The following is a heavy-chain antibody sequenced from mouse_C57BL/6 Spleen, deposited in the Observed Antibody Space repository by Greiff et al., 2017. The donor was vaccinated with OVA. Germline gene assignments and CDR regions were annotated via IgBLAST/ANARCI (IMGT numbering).Heavy chain of an antibody. V-gene: IGHV1-19*01. J-gene: IGHJ2*01. CDR1: GYTFTDYY. CDR2: INPYNGGT. CDR3: ARDIVYFDA. Sequence: EVQLQQSGPVLVKPGASVKMSCKASGYTFTDYYMNWVKQSHGKSLEWIGVINPYNGGTSYNQKFKGKATLTVDKSSSTAYMELNSLTSEDSAVSDSARDIVYFDAWGQGTTLTVSS.